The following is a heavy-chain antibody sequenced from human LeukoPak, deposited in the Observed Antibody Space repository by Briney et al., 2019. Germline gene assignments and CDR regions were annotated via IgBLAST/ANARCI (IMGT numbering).Heavy chain of an antibody. CDR2: ISGSGGST. CDR1: GFTFSSYA. J-gene: IGHJ3*02. Sequence: GRSLRLSCAASGFTFSSYAMSWVRQAPGKGLEWVSAISGSGGSTYYADSVKGRFTISRDNSKNTLYLQMNSLRAEDTAVYYCAKLKGVVVVNDAFDIWGQGTMVTVSS. CDR3: AKLKGVVVVNDAFDI. V-gene: IGHV3-23*01. D-gene: IGHD3-22*01.